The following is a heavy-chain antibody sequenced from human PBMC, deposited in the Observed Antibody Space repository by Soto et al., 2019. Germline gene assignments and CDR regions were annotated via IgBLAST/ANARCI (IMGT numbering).Heavy chain of an antibody. J-gene: IGHJ4*02. Sequence: ASVKVSCKVSGYTLTELSMHWVRQAPGQRLEWMRWINAGNGNTKYSQKFQGRVTITRDTSASTAYMELSSLRSEDTAVYYCARGSRHGEVDYWGQGTLVTVSS. V-gene: IGHV1-3*01. CDR2: INAGNGNT. CDR3: ARGSRHGEVDY. CDR1: GYTLTELS.